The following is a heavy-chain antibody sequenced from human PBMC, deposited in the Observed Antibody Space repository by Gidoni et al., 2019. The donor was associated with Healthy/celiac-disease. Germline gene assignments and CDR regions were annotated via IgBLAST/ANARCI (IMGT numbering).Heavy chain of an antibody. CDR2: ISGSGGST. CDR1: GFPFSRYA. V-gene: IGHV3-23*01. J-gene: IGHJ4*02. CDR3: AKDRAHYYDSSGYYYGDY. D-gene: IGHD3-22*01. Sequence: EVQLLASGGGLVQPGGSLSLSCSASGFPFSRYAMSWVRQAPGKGLEWVSAISGSGGSTYYADSVKGRFTISRDNSKNTLYLQMNSLRAEDTAVYYCAKDRAHYYDSSGYYYGDYWGQGTLVTVSS.